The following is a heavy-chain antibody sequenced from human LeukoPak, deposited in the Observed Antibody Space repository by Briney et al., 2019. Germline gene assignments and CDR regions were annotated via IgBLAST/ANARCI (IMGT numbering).Heavy chain of an antibody. D-gene: IGHD2-2*01. CDR1: GLTFSSSW. CDR2: VYSGGHT. Sequence: PGGSLRLSCAVSGLTFSSSWMDWVRQAPGKGLEWVSIVYSGGHTYYADSVKGRFTISRDKSKNTLYLQMGSLRAEDTAVYYCARGIRDCSRTTCYQPFDYWGQGALVTVSS. V-gene: IGHV3-53*01. J-gene: IGHJ4*02. CDR3: ARGIRDCSRTTCYQPFDY.